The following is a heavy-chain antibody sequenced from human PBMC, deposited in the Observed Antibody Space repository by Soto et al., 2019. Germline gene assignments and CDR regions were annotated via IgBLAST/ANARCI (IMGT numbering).Heavy chain of an antibody. CDR2: VNPSGGHT. D-gene: IGHD2-21*02. CDR3: ARGGRVVVVTAALDY. Sequence: QVQLMQSGAEVKKPGASVKVSCKASGDTFSDYYIHWVRQAPGQGLEWMGTVNPSGGHTTYSQHFLGRVTMTRDTSTSTLHMELTSLTSEDTAVYYCARGGRVVVVTAALDYWGQGTLVTVSS. CDR1: GDTFSDYY. V-gene: IGHV1-46*01. J-gene: IGHJ4*02.